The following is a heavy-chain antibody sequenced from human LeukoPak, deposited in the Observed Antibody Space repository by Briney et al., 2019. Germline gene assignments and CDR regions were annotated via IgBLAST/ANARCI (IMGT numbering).Heavy chain of an antibody. J-gene: IGHJ4*02. CDR2: ISSSSSYI. V-gene: IGHV3-21*01. CDR1: GFTFSSYS. D-gene: IGHD2-2*01. CDR3: ARVPYCSSTSCFSGIDH. Sequence: GGSLRLSCAASGFTFSSYSMNWVRQAPGKGLEWVSSISSSSSYIYYADSVKGRFTTSRDNAKNSLYLQMNSLRAEDTAVYYCARVPYCSSTSCFSGIDHWGQGTLVTVSS.